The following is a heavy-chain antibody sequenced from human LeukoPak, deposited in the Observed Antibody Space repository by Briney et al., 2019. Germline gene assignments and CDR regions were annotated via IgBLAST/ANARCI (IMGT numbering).Heavy chain of an antibody. CDR3: ARVGTYYRSLDS. J-gene: IGHJ4*02. CDR1: GGSINDAS. D-gene: IGHD3-10*01. CDR2: IYHSGGT. Sequence: SETLSLTCTVSGGSINDASWNWIRQAPGQGLEWIGYIYHSGGTNYNPSLKSRVTISLDTSKNQFSLKLSSVTAADTAVYYCARVGTYYRSLDSWGQGTLVTVSS. V-gene: IGHV4-59*01.